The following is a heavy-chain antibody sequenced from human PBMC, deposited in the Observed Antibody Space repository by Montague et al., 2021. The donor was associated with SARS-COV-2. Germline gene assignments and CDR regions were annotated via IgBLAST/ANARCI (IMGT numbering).Heavy chain of an antibody. CDR3: ASLRGSAEILTAFQGVSYFYGMDV. D-gene: IGHD3-9*01. Sequence: SETLSLTCTVSGGSVSSGSFYWSWIRQPPGKGLELIGYIYYTGSSNYNPSLKSRVTISVDTSKNQFSLKLSSVTAADTAVYHCASLRGSAEILTAFQGVSYFYGMDVWGQGTTVTVSS. J-gene: IGHJ6*02. V-gene: IGHV4-61*01. CDR1: GGSVSSGSFY. CDR2: IYYTGSS.